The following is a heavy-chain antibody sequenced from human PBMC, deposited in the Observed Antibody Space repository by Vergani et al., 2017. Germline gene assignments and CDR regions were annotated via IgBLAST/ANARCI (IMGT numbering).Heavy chain of an antibody. CDR2: SNSDGDST. CDR3: ARGGKGIIMVVPSTHL. D-gene: IGHD2-15*01. V-gene: IGHV3-53*04. CDR1: GFTVSSNY. Sequence: EVQLVESGGGLVQPGGSLRLSCAASGFTVSSNYMSWVRQAPGKGLEWVSRSNSDGDSTSYADSVKGRCTISRDNSKKMMSLQMNSLRVEDTAVYYCARGGKGIIMVVPSTHLWGQGTQVSVS. J-gene: IGHJ4*02.